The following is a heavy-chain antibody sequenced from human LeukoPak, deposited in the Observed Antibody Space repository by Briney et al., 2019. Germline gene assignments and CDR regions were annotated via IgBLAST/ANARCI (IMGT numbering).Heavy chain of an antibody. Sequence: GSVKVSCKTSEYIFTGYYIHWVRQAPGQGLEWMGWVNPSGGGTNYAQNFQGRVTMTRDTSISTAYMELSRLRSDDTAMYYCARAFDAIQWELGYWGQGTLVTVSS. CDR3: ARAFDAIQWELGY. D-gene: IGHD1-26*01. CDR1: EYIFTGYY. J-gene: IGHJ4*02. CDR2: VNPSGGGT. V-gene: IGHV1-2*02.